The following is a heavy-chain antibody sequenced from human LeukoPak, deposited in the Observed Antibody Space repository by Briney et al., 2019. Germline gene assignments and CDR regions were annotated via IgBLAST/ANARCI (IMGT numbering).Heavy chain of an antibody. CDR3: ARGRGYCSDGSCYSPGVYFDY. D-gene: IGHD2-15*01. Sequence: SETLSLTCAVYGGSFRGYYWTWIRQPPGKGLEWIGEINHSGSTNYNPSLKSRVTISVDTSKNQFSLKLRSVTAADTAVYYCARGRGYCSDGSCYSPGVYFDYWGQGTLVTVSS. CDR2: INHSGST. V-gene: IGHV4-34*01. J-gene: IGHJ4*02. CDR1: GGSFRGYY.